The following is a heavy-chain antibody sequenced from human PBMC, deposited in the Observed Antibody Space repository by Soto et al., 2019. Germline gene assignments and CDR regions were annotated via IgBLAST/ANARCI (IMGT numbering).Heavy chain of an antibody. CDR3: ARGLVVGATRRWFDP. V-gene: IGHV1-46*03. Sequence: QVQLVQSGAEVKKPGASVKVSCKASGYTFTSYYMHWVRQAPGQGLEWMGIINPSGGSTSYAQKFQGRVTMTRDTSTSTVYMELSSLRSEDTAVYYCARGLVVGATRRWFDPWGQGTLVTVSS. CDR1: GYTFTSYY. J-gene: IGHJ5*02. CDR2: INPSGGST. D-gene: IGHD1-26*01.